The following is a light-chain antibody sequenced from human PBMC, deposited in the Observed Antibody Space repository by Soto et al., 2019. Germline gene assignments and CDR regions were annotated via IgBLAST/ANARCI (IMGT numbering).Light chain of an antibody. J-gene: IGKJ1*01. V-gene: IGKV4-1*01. CDR1: QSVLYNSNNKNY. CDR2: WTS. CDR3: QQYYSPWT. Sequence: DIVMTQSPDSLAVSLGERATINCKSSQSVLYNSNNKNYLAWYQQKPGQPPKLLIYWTSTRKSGVPDRCSGSGSGTDSTLTISSLKAEDVAVYYCQQYYSPWTFGQGTKVEIK.